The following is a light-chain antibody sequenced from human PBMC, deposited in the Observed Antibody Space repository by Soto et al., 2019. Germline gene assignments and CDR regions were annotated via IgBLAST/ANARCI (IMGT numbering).Light chain of an antibody. CDR2: GAP. J-gene: IGKJ1*01. CDR3: PQRTDRPTWT. Sequence: EIVLTQYPGNLYLSPGGRATRSCRASQSVSCIYLALYQQKPGPAPRLLIYGAPSRATGIPDRFSGIGSGTDFPLSISSLETEDFAVYYCPQRTDRPTWTFGQGTKVDI. CDR1: QSVSCIY. V-gene: IGKV3D-20*02.